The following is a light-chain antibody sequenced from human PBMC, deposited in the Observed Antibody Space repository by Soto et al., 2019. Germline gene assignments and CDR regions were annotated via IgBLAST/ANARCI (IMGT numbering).Light chain of an antibody. CDR1: SSDIGSYNY. CDR3: SSSTSSSTLGYV. J-gene: IGLJ1*01. CDR2: DVS. V-gene: IGLV2-14*03. Sequence: QCALTEPASVSGSPGQSITISCTGTSSDIGSYNYVSWYQQHPGKAPKLMIYDVSNRPSGVSNRFSGSKSGNTASLIISGLQAEDEADYYCSSSTSSSTLGYVFGTGTKATVL.